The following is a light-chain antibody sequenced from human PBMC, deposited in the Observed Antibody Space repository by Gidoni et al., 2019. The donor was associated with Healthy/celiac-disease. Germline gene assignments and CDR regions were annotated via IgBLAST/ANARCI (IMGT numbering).Light chain of an antibody. CDR3: QQSYSTSMYT. Sequence: IQMTQSPSSLSASVGDTVTITCRASQSISTYLNWYQQKPGKAPKLLIYASSSLQSGVPSRFSGSGSGTDFTLTISSLQPEDFATYYCQQSYSTSMYTFGQGTKLEIK. V-gene: IGKV1-39*01. CDR1: QSISTY. J-gene: IGKJ2*01. CDR2: ASS.